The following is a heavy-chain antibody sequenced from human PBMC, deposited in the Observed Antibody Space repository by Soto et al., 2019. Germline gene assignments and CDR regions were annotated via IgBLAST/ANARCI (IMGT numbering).Heavy chain of an antibody. V-gene: IGHV3-23*01. Sequence: WLSLRLSCAAAGFAFSTYAMTWVRQAPGKGLEWVSVISGSGGSSYYADSVKGRFTISRDNSKNTLYLQMNSLRAEDTAVYYCAKDSRYNWNYSPLAGWGQGTLVTVSS. CDR3: AKDSRYNWNYSPLAG. J-gene: IGHJ4*02. CDR1: GFAFSTYA. CDR2: ISGSGGSS. D-gene: IGHD1-7*01.